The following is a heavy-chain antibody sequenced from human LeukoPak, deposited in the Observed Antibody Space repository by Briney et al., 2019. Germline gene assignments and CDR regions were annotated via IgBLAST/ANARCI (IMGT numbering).Heavy chain of an antibody. CDR3: AREVGETHRGYSYGYLEY. V-gene: IGHV3-23*01. Sequence: GGSVRLSCAASGFTFNNYAMTWVRQAPGKGLEWVSGISCSGGATYYADSVKGRLTISRDNSKNTLYLQMNSLRAEDTAVYYCAREVGETHRGYSYGYLEYWGQGTLVTVSS. D-gene: IGHD5-18*01. CDR1: GFTFNNYA. CDR2: ISCSGGAT. J-gene: IGHJ4*02.